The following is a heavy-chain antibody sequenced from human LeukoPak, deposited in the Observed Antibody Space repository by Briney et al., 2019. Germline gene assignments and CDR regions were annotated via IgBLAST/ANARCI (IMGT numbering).Heavy chain of an antibody. CDR2: INHSGST. J-gene: IGHJ5*02. D-gene: IGHD2-15*01. CDR1: GGSFSGYY. V-gene: IGHV4-34*01. CDR3: ARGGPYQPLLPNRNGNWFDP. Sequence: SETLSLTCAVYGGSFSGYYWSWIRQPPGKGLEWIGEINHSGSTNYNPSLESRVTISVDTSKNQFSLKLSSVTAADTAVYYCARGGPYQPLLPNRNGNWFDPWGQGTLVTVSS.